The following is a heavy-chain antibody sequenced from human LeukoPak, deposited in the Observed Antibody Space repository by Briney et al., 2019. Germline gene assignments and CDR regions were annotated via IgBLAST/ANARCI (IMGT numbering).Heavy chain of an antibody. D-gene: IGHD3-10*01. CDR3: ARRRITMVRGVINWFDP. Sequence: SETLSLTCTVSGGSISSSSYYWGWIRQPPGKGLEWIGEINHSGSTNYNPSLKSRVTISVDTSKNQFSLKLSSVTAADTAVYYCARRRITMVRGVINWFDPWGQGTLVTVSS. CDR1: GGSISSSSYY. CDR2: INHSGST. J-gene: IGHJ5*02. V-gene: IGHV4-39*07.